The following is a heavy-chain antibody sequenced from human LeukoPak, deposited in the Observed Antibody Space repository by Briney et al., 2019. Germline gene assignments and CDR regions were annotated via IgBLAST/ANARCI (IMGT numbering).Heavy chain of an antibody. CDR1: GYTFTSYD. V-gene: IGHV1-8*01. CDR3: ARGQFYYDILTGWRDGMDV. Sequence: ASVKVSCKASGYTFTSYDINWVRQATGQGLEWTGWMNPNSGNTGYAQKFQGRVTMTRNTSISTAYMELSSLRSEDTAVYYCARGQFYYDILTGWRDGMDVWGQGTTVTVSS. D-gene: IGHD3-9*01. CDR2: MNPNSGNT. J-gene: IGHJ6*02.